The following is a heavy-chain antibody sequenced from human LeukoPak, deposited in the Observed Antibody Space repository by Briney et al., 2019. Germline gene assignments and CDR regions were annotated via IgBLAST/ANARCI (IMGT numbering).Heavy chain of an antibody. CDR1: GYTFTNYG. J-gene: IGHJ4*02. Sequence: ASVKVSCKASGYTFTNYGISWVRQAPGQGVEWMGWISAYNGNTKYAQKLQGRVTMTTDTATSTAYMDLRSLRSDDTAVYYCARVGGSYLNYFDYWGQGTLVTVSS. V-gene: IGHV1-18*01. CDR3: ARVGGSYLNYFDY. CDR2: ISAYNGNT. D-gene: IGHD1-26*01.